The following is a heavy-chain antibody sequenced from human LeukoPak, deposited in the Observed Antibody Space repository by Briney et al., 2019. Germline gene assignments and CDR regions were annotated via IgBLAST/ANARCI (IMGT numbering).Heavy chain of an antibody. CDR2: MNPNSGVT. V-gene: IGHV1-8*01. Sequence: ASVKVSCKASGYTFTSDDINWVRQASGQGLEWMGWMNPNSGVTGYAQKFQGRVSMTRDTSISTAYMELSSLRSEDTAVYYCARGPIYPTSGDYPNYYFDYWGRGTLVTVSS. CDR3: ARGPIYPTSGDYPNYYFDY. D-gene: IGHD1-1*01. J-gene: IGHJ4*02. CDR1: GYTFTSDD.